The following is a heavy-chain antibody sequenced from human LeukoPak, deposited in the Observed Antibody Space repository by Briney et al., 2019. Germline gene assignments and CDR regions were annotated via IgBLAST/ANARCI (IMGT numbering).Heavy chain of an antibody. CDR1: GFSFSSYS. D-gene: IGHD1-26*01. V-gene: IGHV3-48*01. CDR2: ISSSSSTI. CDR3: AKGARRLLNWFDA. Sequence: GGSLRLSCAASGFSFSSYSMNWLRQASGKGLEWVSYISSSSSTIYYADSVKGRFTISRDNSKNTLYLQMNSLRAEDTAKYYCAKGARRLLNWFDAWGQGTLVTVSS. J-gene: IGHJ5*02.